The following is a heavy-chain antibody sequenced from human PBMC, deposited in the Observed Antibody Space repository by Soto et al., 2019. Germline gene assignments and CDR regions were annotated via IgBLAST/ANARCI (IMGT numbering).Heavy chain of an antibody. CDR1: GFTFSNYW. CDR3: VRDSGGDFDY. V-gene: IGHV3-74*01. D-gene: IGHD2-15*01. Sequence: GGSLRLSCAASGFTFSNYWMHWALQAPGEGLLWVSHIKSDGISTRYEDSVKGRFTISRDNAKNTLSLQMNSLRAEDTDVYYCVRDSGGDFDYWGQGTLVTVSS. J-gene: IGHJ4*02. CDR2: IKSDGIST.